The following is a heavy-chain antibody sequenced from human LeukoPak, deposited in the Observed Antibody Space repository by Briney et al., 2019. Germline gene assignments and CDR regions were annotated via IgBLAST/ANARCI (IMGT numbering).Heavy chain of an antibody. Sequence: SQTLSLTCTVSGGSISSGSYYWSWIRQPAGKGLEWIGRIYTSGSTNYNPSLKSRVTISVDTSKNQFSLKLSSVTAADTAVYYCARGSFARGVIPTDYWGQGTLVTVSS. CDR2: IYTSGST. CDR1: GGSISSGSYY. V-gene: IGHV4-61*02. D-gene: IGHD3-10*01. CDR3: ARGSFARGVIPTDY. J-gene: IGHJ4*02.